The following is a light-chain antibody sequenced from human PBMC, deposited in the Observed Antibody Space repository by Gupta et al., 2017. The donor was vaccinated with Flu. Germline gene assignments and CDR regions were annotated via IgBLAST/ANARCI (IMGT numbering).Light chain of an antibody. V-gene: IGLV1-51*01. CDR2: DDN. CDR3: GTWDSSLGAWV. CDR1: SSNIGNNY. J-gene: IGLJ3*02. Sequence: SSSNIGNNYVSWYQQLPGTAPKLLIYDDNKRPSGIPDRFSGSKSGTSATLAITGLQTGDEADYYCGTWDSSLGAWVFGGGTKLTVL.